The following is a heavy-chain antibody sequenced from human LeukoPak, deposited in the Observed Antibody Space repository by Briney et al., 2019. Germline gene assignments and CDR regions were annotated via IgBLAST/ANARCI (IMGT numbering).Heavy chain of an antibody. CDR3: AATYCGGDCYQIIDY. V-gene: IGHV1-2*02. D-gene: IGHD2-21*02. Sequence: ASVKVSCKASGYTFTGYYMHWVRQAPGQGLEWVGWINPNSGGTNYAQKFQGRVTMTRDTSTSTAYMELSRLRSDDTAVYYCAATYCGGDCYQIIDYWGQGTLVTVSS. J-gene: IGHJ4*02. CDR2: INPNSGGT. CDR1: GYTFTGYY.